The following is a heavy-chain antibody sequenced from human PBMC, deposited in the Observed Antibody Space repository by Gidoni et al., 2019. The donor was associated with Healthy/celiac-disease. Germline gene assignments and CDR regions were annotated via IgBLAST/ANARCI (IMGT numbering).Heavy chain of an antibody. CDR1: GGSISSGSYY. J-gene: IGHJ3*02. D-gene: IGHD4-17*01. CDR3: ARYGDRDAFDI. V-gene: IGHV4-61*02. CDR2: IYTSGST. Sequence: QVQLQESGPGLVKPSQTLSLTCTVSGGSISSGSYYWSWIRQPAGKGLEWIGRIYTSGSTNYNPSLKSRVTISVDTSKNQFSLKLSSVTAADTAVYYCARYGDRDAFDIWGQGTMVTVSS.